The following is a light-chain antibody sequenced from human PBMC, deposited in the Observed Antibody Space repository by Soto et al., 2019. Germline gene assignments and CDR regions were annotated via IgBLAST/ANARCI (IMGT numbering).Light chain of an antibody. CDR3: QQSYSTPIT. J-gene: IGKJ5*01. CDR2: AAS. V-gene: IGKV1-39*01. Sequence: DLQMTQSPSSLSASVGDRVTINCRASQSISSYLNWYQQKPGKAPKLLIYAASSLQSGVPSRFSGSGSGTDFTLTISSLQPEDFATYYCQQSYSTPITFGQGTRLEIK. CDR1: QSISSY.